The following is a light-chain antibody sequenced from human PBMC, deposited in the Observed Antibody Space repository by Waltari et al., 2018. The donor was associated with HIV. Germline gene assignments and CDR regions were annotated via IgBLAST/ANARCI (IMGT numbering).Light chain of an antibody. CDR3: QSYDSSLSGPWV. V-gene: IGLV1-40*01. J-gene: IGLJ3*02. CDR2: GNS. CDR1: SSNIGAGYD. Sequence: QSVLTQPPSVSGAPGQRVTISCPGSSSNIGAGYDVHRHQQLPGTAPKLLIYGNSNRPSGVPDRFSGSKSGTSASLAITGLQAEDEADYYCQSYDSSLSGPWVFGGGTKLTVL.